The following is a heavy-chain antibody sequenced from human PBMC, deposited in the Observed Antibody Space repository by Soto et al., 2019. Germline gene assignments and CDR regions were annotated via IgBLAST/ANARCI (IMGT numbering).Heavy chain of an antibody. J-gene: IGHJ3*02. Sequence: ASVKVSCKASGYTFTSYGISWVRQAPGQGLEWMGWISAYNGNTNYAQKLQGRVTMTTDTSTSTAYMELRSLRSDDTAVYYCARVAGYCSSTSCYDAFDIWGQGTMVTVSS. CDR2: ISAYNGNT. CDR3: ARVAGYCSSTSCYDAFDI. CDR1: GYTFTSYG. V-gene: IGHV1-18*01. D-gene: IGHD2-2*03.